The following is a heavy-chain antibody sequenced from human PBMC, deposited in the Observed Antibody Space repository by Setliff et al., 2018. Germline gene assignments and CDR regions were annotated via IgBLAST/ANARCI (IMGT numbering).Heavy chain of an antibody. CDR1: GYSFSTCW. CDR3: ARHPYYSGSGTYLDNNNRWFDP. D-gene: IGHD3-10*01. CDR2: IYPGDSIT. J-gene: IGHJ5*02. V-gene: IGHV5-51*01. Sequence: PGASLTISCKGSGYSFSTCWIGWVRQMPGKGLEWMGIIYPGDSITRYSPSFQGQVTISVDKSINTAYLQWSRLRASDTAIYDCARHPYYSGSGTYLDNNNRWFDPWGQGTLVTVSS.